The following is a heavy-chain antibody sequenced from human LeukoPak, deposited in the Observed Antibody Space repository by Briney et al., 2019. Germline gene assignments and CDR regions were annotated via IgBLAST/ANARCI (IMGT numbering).Heavy chain of an antibody. J-gene: IGHJ4*02. V-gene: IGHV3-23*01. D-gene: IGHD3-22*01. CDR3: AKEYYYDSSGYYDY. CDR2: ISGSGGST. CDR1: GFTFSSYA. Sequence: GGSLRLSCAASGFTFSSYAMSWVRQAPGKGLVWVSAISGSGGSTYYADSVKGRFTISRDNSKNTLYLQMNSLRAEDTAVYYCAKEYYYDSSGYYDYWGQGTLVTVSS.